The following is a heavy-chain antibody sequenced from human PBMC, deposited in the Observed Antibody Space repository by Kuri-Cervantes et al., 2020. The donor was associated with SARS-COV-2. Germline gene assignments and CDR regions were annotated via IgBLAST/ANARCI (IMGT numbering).Heavy chain of an antibody. D-gene: IGHD6-19*01. V-gene: IGHV3-21*01. CDR1: GFTFSSYS. J-gene: IGHJ4*02. CDR2: ISSSSSYI. CDR3: ARDGGPQCLVHPLDY. Sequence: GESLKISCAASGFTFSSYSMNWVRQAPGKGLEWVSSISSSSSYIYYADSVKGRFTISRDNAKNSLYLQMNSLRAEDTAVYYCARDGGPQCLVHPLDYWGQGTLVTVSS.